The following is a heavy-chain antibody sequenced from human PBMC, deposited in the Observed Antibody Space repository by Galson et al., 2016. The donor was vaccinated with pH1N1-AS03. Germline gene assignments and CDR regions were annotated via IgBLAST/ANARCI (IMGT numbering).Heavy chain of an antibody. J-gene: IGHJ4*02. Sequence: SVKVSCKASGYALTAYYIHWGRQAPGQGLEWMGFVNTKTGVTIYAQKFKGRVTMTRDTSISTAYMELRGLGSDDSAFYYCARVEGIASTTGDWGQGSLITVSS. D-gene: IGHD6-13*01. CDR1: GYALTAYY. CDR3: ARVEGIASTTGD. V-gene: IGHV1-2*02. CDR2: VNTKTGVT.